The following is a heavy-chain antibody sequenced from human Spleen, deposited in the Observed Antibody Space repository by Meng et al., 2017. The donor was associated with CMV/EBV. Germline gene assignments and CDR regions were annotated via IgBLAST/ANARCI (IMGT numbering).Heavy chain of an antibody. CDR1: GLTFSPYA. CDR3: ARAAGSLTATGHGVDV. Sequence: SCAASGLTFSPYALHWVRQAPGKGLEWVAVISYDGNNTYYADSVKGRFTVSRDNSKNTLYLQMNSLRAEDTAVYYCARAAGSLTATGHGVDVWGQGTTVTVSS. J-gene: IGHJ6*02. D-gene: IGHD1-1*01. CDR2: ISYDGNNT. V-gene: IGHV3-30*04.